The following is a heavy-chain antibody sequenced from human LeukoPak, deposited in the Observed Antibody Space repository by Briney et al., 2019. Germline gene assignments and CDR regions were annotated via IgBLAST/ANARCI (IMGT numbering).Heavy chain of an antibody. V-gene: IGHV3-23*01. CDR2: ISGSGGST. Sequence: GASLRLSCAASGFTFSSYAMSWVRQAPGKGLEWVSAISGSGGSTYYADSVKGRFTISRDNSKNTLYLQMNSLRAEDTAVYYCAKDGSSQGFGQWGQGTLVTASS. J-gene: IGHJ4*02. D-gene: IGHD3-10*01. CDR1: GFTFSSYA. CDR3: AKDGSSQGFGQ.